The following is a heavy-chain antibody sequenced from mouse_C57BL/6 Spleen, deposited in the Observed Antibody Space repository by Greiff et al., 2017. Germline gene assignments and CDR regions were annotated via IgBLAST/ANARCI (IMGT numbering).Heavy chain of an antibody. J-gene: IGHJ4*01. D-gene: IGHD1-1*01. Sequence: EVKLMESGGGLVKPGGSLKLSCAASGFPFSDYGMHWVRQAPEKGLEWVAYISSGSSTIYYADTVKGRFTISRDNAKNTLFLQMTSLRSEDTAMFYCARPDYYGTRGAMDYWGQGTSVTVSS. CDR2: ISSGSSTI. CDR1: GFPFSDYG. V-gene: IGHV5-17*01. CDR3: ARPDYYGTRGAMDY.